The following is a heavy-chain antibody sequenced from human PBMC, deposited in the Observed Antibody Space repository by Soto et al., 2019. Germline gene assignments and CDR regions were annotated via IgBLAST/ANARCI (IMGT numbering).Heavy chain of an antibody. CDR3: ARGGDVNYYHGMDV. J-gene: IGHJ6*02. D-gene: IGHD5-12*01. CDR2: ISAYNGKT. V-gene: IGHV1-18*01. Sequence: QVQLVQSGGEVKKPGASVKLSCTASGYTFTSYGISWVRQAPGQGLEWMGWISAYNGKTNYAQNVQGRVTMTTDTSTRQAYMDLRSLRSDDTAVYDCARGGDVNYYHGMDVWGQGTTVTVSS. CDR1: GYTFTSYG.